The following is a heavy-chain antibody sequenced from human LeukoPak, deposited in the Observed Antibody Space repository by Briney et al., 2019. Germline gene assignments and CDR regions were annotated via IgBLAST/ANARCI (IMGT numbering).Heavy chain of an antibody. Sequence: PSETLSLTCTVSGGSIRSSYYYWSWIRQPPGKGLEWIGYTYYSGSTNYNPSLKSRVTISVDTSKNQFSLKLSSVTAADTAVYYCARTRRIAVAEYYFDYWGQGTLVTVSS. J-gene: IGHJ4*02. CDR2: TYYSGST. D-gene: IGHD6-19*01. CDR1: GGSIRSSYYY. CDR3: ARTRRIAVAEYYFDY. V-gene: IGHV4-61*01.